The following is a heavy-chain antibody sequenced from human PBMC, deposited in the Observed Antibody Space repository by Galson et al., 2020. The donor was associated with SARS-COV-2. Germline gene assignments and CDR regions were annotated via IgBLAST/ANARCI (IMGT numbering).Heavy chain of an antibody. J-gene: IGHJ6*02. CDR2: ISAYNGNT. Sequence: GESLKISCKASGYTFTSYGISWVRQAPGQGLEWMGWISAYNGNTNYAQKLQGRVTMTTDTSTSTAYMELRSLRSDDTAVYYCARFITMVRGVIFYYYYGMDVWGQGTTVTVSS. D-gene: IGHD3-10*01. V-gene: IGHV1-18*01. CDR3: ARFITMVRGVIFYYYYGMDV. CDR1: GYTFTSYG.